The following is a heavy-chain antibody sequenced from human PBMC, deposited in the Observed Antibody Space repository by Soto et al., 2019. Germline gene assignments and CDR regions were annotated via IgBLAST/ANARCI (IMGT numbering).Heavy chain of an antibody. CDR2: TYYRSKWYN. J-gene: IGHJ5*02. D-gene: IGHD2-15*01. CDR3: ARDRGPFGVVAAIWADWFDP. CDR1: GDSVSSNSAA. V-gene: IGHV6-1*01. Sequence: SQTLSLTCAISGDSVSSNSAAWNWIRQSPSRGLEWLGRTYYRSKWYNDYAVSVKSRITINPDTSKNQFSLQLNSVTPEDTAVYYCARDRGPFGVVAAIWADWFDPWGQGTLVTVSS.